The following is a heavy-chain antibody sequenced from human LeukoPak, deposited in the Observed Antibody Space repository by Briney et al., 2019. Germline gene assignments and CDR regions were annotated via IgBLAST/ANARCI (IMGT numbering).Heavy chain of an antibody. CDR3: ARTQGRDMGYYFDL. CDR1: GYSFTSGHY. V-gene: IGHV4-38-2*01. J-gene: IGHJ4*02. Sequence: MSSETLSLTCSVSGYSFTSGHYWGWIRQPPGKGLEWIANIYHTGSAHYNPSLKSRVTISVDTSKNQFSLKLSSVTAADTAVYYCARTQGRDMGYYFDLWGQGTLVTVSS. D-gene: IGHD5-24*01. CDR2: IYHTGSA.